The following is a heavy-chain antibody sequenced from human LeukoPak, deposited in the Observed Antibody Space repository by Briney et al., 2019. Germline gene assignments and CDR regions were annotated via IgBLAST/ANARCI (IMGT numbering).Heavy chain of an antibody. V-gene: IGHV4-34*01. J-gene: IGHJ5*02. CDR3: ARDSGTTGEVKFDP. CDR1: GGSFSGYY. CDR2: INHSGST. D-gene: IGHD3-10*01. Sequence: ASETLSLTCAVYGGSFSGYYRSWIRQPPGKGLEWIGEINHSGSTNYNPSLKSRVTISVDTSKNQFSLKLSSVTAADTAVYYCARDSGTTGEVKFDPWGQGTLVTVSS.